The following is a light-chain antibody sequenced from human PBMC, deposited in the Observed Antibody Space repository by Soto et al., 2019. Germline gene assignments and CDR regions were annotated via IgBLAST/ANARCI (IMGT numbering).Light chain of an antibody. CDR3: QQHDKLPPA. Sequence: EIVMTQSPVTLSVSPGETVTLSCRASQSLRSNLAWYQKKPGQTPRLLIYSASIRAAATPARFSGSGAGTNFSPTISGLQSEDFAVYYCQQHDKLPPAFGQGPKV. V-gene: IGKV3-15*01. J-gene: IGKJ1*01. CDR2: SAS. CDR1: QSLRSN.